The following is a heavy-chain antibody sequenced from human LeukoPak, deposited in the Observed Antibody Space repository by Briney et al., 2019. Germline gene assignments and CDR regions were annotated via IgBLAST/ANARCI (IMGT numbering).Heavy chain of an antibody. J-gene: IGHJ4*02. CDR2: IWYDGSNK. V-gene: IGHV3-33*01. D-gene: IGHD6-19*01. Sequence: GRSLRLSCAASGFTFSSYGMHWVRQAPGKGLEWVAVIWYDGSNKYYADSVKGRFTISRDNSKNTLYLQMNSLRAEDTAVYYCARSPKSSSGWPQHYFDCWGQGTLVTVSS. CDR3: ARSPKSSSGWPQHYFDC. CDR1: GFTFSSYG.